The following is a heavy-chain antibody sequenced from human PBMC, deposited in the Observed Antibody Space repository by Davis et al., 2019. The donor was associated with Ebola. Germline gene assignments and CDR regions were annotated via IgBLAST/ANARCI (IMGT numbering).Heavy chain of an antibody. V-gene: IGHV6-1*01. CDR2: TYYTSKWYN. CDR1: GDSAYGKNGG. Sequence: PSETLSLTCVISGDSAYGKNGGWNWIRQSPSRGLEWLGRTYYTSKWYNDYAVSVKSRITVNPDTSKNQFSLQLDSVTPEDTAVYYCARGWLRSGLDYWGQGILVTVSS. CDR3: ARGWLRSGLDY. J-gene: IGHJ4*02. D-gene: IGHD5-12*01.